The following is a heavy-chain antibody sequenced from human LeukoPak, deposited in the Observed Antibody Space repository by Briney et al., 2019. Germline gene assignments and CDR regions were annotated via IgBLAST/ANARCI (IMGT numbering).Heavy chain of an antibody. CDR3: ARQSTYGDFDF. CDR2: INPDSGDT. D-gene: IGHD4-17*01. J-gene: IGHJ4*02. V-gene: IGHV1-2*02. CDR1: GYSFANYY. Sequence: ASVKVSCKASGYSFANYYIHWVRQAPGQGLEWMGWINPDSGDTNFAQKFQGRVSMTRDTSISTAYMGLSRLKSDDTAVYYCARQSTYGDFDFWGQGTLVIVSS.